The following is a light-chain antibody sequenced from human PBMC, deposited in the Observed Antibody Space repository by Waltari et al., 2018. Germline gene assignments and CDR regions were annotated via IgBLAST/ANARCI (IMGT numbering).Light chain of an antibody. CDR2: GAS. J-gene: IGKJ1*01. V-gene: IGKV3-20*01. CDR3: QHYVRLPAT. CDR1: QGVGKF. Sequence: EIVLTQSPGTLSLSPGERATLSCWASQGVGKFLAWYQQKPGQAPRLLIYGASSRATGIPDRFRGSGSGTDFSLTINRLEPEDFAVYYCQHYVRLPATFGQGTKVEI.